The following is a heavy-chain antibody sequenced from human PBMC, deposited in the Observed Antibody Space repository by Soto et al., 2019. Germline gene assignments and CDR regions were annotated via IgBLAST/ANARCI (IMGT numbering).Heavy chain of an antibody. D-gene: IGHD2-2*01. V-gene: IGHV3-53*01. CDR3: AGEVYCSSSSCQVRYGMDV. Sequence: PGGSLRLSCAASGFTVSSHYMTWVRQAPGKGLEWISVINSAGGTYYADSVKGRFTISRDNSRNTLYLQMNSLRVEDTAVYYCAGEVYCSSSSCQVRYGMDVWGQGTTVTVSS. CDR1: GFTVSSHY. CDR2: INSAGGT. J-gene: IGHJ6*02.